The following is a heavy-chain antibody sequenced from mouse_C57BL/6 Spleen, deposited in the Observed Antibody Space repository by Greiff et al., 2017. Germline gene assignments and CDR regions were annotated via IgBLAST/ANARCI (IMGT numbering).Heavy chain of an antibody. CDR2: IWSGGST. J-gene: IGHJ4*01. D-gene: IGHD4-1*01. CDR1: GFSLPSYG. V-gene: IGHV2-2*01. Sequence: VQLKQSGPGLVQPSQSLSITCTVSGFSLPSYGVHWVRQSPGKGLEWLGVIWSGGSTDYNAAFISRLSISKDNSKSQVFFKMNSLQADDTAIYYCARRNWDGGAMDYWGQGTSVTVSS. CDR3: ARRNWDGGAMDY.